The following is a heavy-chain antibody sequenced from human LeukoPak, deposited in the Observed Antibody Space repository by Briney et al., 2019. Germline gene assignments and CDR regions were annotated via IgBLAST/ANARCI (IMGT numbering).Heavy chain of an antibody. Sequence: PGGSLRLSCAASGFTFSNAWMSWVRQAPGKGLEWVGRIKSKTDGGTTDYAAPAKGRFTISRDDSKNTLYLQMNSLKTEDTAVYYCTRTEYYYDSSGYGDHFDYWGQGTLVTVSS. CDR2: IKSKTDGGTT. V-gene: IGHV3-15*01. CDR3: TRTEYYYDSSGYGDHFDY. D-gene: IGHD3-22*01. CDR1: GFTFSNAW. J-gene: IGHJ4*02.